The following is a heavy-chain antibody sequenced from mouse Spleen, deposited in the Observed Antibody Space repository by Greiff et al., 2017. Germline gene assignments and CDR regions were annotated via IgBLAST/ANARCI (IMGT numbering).Heavy chain of an antibody. CDR3: ARGGYGKGDWYFDV. J-gene: IGHJ1*01. Sequence: QVQLQQPGAELVKPGASVKISCKASGYAFSSYWMNWVKQRPGKGLEWIGQIYPGDGDTNYNGKFKGKATLTADKSSSTAYMQLSSLTSEDSAVYFCARGGYGKGDWYFDVWGAGTTVTVSS. D-gene: IGHD2-1*01. V-gene: IGHV1-80*01. CDR1: GYAFSSYW. CDR2: IYPGDGDT.